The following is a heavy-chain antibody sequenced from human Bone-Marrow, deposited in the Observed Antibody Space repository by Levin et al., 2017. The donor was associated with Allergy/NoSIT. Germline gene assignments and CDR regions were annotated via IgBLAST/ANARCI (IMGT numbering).Heavy chain of an antibody. J-gene: IGHJ3*01. Sequence: GGSLRLSCEATGFTFSRSWMHWVRQAPGKGLMWVSRINSDGDSTTYADSVKGRFTISRDNAKNRVYLQMNSLRVEDTAVYFCAIHPMVTDAFDVWGQGTLVTVSS. CDR1: GFTFSRSW. D-gene: IGHD2-21*02. V-gene: IGHV3-74*01. CDR2: INSDGDST. CDR3: AIHPMVTDAFDV.